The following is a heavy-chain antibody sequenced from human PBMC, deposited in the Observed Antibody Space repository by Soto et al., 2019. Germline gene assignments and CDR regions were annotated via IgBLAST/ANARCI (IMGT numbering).Heavy chain of an antibody. CDR3: ASGNAWEVLLAY. Sequence: DTLSLGYSIAGGTTSGYYMSWVWQLPGEGLEWIGYIYFSGSTYYNPSLESRVTISLDTSQNQFSLKLSSVTAADTAVYSCASGNAWEVLLAYWGQGTQVTVSS. D-gene: IGHD1-26*01. CDR1: GGTTSGYY. V-gene: IGHV4-59*06. J-gene: IGHJ4*02. CDR2: IYFSGST.